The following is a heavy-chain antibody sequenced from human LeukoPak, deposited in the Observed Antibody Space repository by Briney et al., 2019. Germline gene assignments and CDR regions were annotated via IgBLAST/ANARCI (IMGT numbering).Heavy chain of an antibody. V-gene: IGHV3-21*01. Sequence: GGSLRLSCAASGFTFSSYSMNWVRQAPGKGLEWVSSISSSSSYIYYADSVKGRFTISRDNAKNSLYLQMNSLRAEDTAVYYCAREGSPSEIPDYWGQGTLVTVSS. J-gene: IGHJ4*02. CDR3: AREGSPSEIPDY. D-gene: IGHD6-6*01. CDR1: GFTFSSYS. CDR2: ISSSSSYI.